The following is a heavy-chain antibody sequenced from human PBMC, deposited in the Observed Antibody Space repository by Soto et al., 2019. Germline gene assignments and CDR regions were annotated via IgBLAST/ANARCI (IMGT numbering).Heavy chain of an antibody. J-gene: IGHJ2*01. CDR1: GFSLSNARMG. V-gene: IGHV2-26*01. D-gene: IGHD2-21*02. Sequence: QVTLKESGPVLVKPTETLTLTCTVSGFSLSNARMGVSWIRQPPGKALEWLAHIFSNDEKSYSTSLKSRLTISKVTSKSQVVLTMTHMDPVDTATYYSARIPGIVVVTVIYPPDWYIDLWGRGTLVTVSS. CDR2: IFSNDEK. CDR3: ARIPGIVVVTVIYPPDWYIDL.